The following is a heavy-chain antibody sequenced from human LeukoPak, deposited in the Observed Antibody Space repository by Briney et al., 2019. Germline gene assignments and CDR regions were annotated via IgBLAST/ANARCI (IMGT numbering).Heavy chain of an antibody. D-gene: IGHD1-26*01. V-gene: IGHV3-11*06. CDR2: ISKSGTST. J-gene: IGHJ4*02. Sequence: PGGSLRLSCAASGFTFSDYYMSWIRQAPGKGLEWVSYISKSGTSTKYADSVKGRFSISRDNAKQSLYLQLNSLRDEDTAVYYCAREGGSMWELLYYFDYWGQGTLVTVSS. CDR3: AREGGSMWELLYYFDY. CDR1: GFTFSDYY.